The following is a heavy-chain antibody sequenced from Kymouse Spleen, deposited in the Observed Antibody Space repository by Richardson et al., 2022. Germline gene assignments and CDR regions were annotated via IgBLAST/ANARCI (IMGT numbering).Heavy chain of an antibody. V-gene: IGHV4-39*01. CDR1: GGSISSSSYY. Sequence: QLQLQESGPGLVKPSETLSLTCTVSGGSISSSSYYWGWIRQPPGKGLEWIGSIYYSGSTYYNPSLKSRVTISVDTSKNQFSLKLSSVTAADTAVYYCARSTIFGVVIIRFDYWGQGTLVTVSS. J-gene: IGHJ4*02. CDR2: IYYSGST. CDR3: ARSTIFGVVIIRFDY. D-gene: IGHD3-3*01.